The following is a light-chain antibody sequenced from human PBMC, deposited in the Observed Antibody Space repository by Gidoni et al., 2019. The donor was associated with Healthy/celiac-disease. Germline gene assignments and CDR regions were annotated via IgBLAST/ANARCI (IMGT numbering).Light chain of an antibody. CDR3: QQRSNWPPN. CDR2: DAS. CDR1: QIVSSY. J-gene: IGKJ5*01. Sequence: EIVLTQSPATLSLSPGERATLSCRASQIVSSYLAWYQQKPGQAPRLLIYDASNRATGIPARFSGSGSGTYFTLTISSLEPEDFAVYYCQQRSNWPPNFGQGTRLEIK. V-gene: IGKV3-11*01.